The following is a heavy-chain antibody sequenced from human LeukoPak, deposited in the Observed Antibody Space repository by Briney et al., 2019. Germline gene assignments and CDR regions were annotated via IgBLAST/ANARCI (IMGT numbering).Heavy chain of an antibody. Sequence: SETLSLTCAVSGASMTFYYWGWVRQPAGKGLEWIGRIYTSGSTKYNPSLKSRVTMSVDTPKNQVSLNLSSVTAADTAVYYCARGQVGTVDNRKLAFDIWGQGTYVTVSS. D-gene: IGHD1-26*01. CDR1: GASMTFYY. CDR2: IYTSGST. J-gene: IGHJ3*02. CDR3: ARGQVGTVDNRKLAFDI. V-gene: IGHV4-4*07.